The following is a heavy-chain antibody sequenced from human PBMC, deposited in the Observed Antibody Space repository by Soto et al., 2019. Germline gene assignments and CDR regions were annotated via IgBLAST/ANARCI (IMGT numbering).Heavy chain of an antibody. CDR3: ARGGYSGYDDNYYYGMDV. CDR2: IIPIFGTA. CDR1: GGTFRSYA. D-gene: IGHD5-12*01. Sequence: QVQLVQSGAEVKKPGSSVKVSCKASGGTFRSYAISWVRQAPGQGLEWMGGIIPIFGTANYAQKFQGRVTITADESTSTAYMELSSLRSEDTAVYYCARGGYSGYDDNYYYGMDVWGQGTTVTVSS. J-gene: IGHJ6*02. V-gene: IGHV1-69*12.